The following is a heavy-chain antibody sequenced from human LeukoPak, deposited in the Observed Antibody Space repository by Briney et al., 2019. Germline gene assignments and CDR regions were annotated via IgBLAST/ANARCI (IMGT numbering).Heavy chain of an antibody. D-gene: IGHD3-10*01. Sequence: SETLSLTCTVSGGSISSGGYYWSWIRQHPGKGLEWIGYIYYSGSTYYNPSLKSRVTISVDTSKNQFSLKLSSVTAADTAVYYCARSSGLDDTRYGSGSPDFDYWGQGTLVTVSS. V-gene: IGHV4-31*03. CDR3: ARSSGLDDTRYGSGSPDFDY. CDR1: GGSISSGGYY. CDR2: IYYSGST. J-gene: IGHJ4*02.